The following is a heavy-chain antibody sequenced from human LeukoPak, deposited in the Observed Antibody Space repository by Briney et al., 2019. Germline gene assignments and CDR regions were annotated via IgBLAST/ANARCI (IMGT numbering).Heavy chain of an antibody. V-gene: IGHV3-49*04. CDR2: ISGGTT. Sequence: GGSLRLSCAASGFTFSSYGMLCVRQAPGKGLEWIGFISGGTTEYAASVKGRFTISRDDSTSIAYLQMNSLTTEDTAVFYCSRGSGWLSVYWGQGTLVTVSS. CDR3: SRGSGWLSVY. CDR1: GFTFSSYG. J-gene: IGHJ4*02. D-gene: IGHD6-19*01.